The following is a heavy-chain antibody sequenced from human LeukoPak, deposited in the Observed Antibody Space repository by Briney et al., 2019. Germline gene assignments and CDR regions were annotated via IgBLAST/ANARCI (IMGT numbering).Heavy chain of an antibody. D-gene: IGHD4-23*01. Sequence: QPGGSLRLSCAASGFTFSTYAMSWVRQAPGKGLECVSALSGNGNTIYYADSVKGRFTISRDNPKNTLSLQMNSLRAEDTAVYYCAKALYGGHDYWGQGTLVTVSS. CDR2: LSGNGNTI. J-gene: IGHJ4*02. CDR3: AKALYGGHDY. V-gene: IGHV3-23*01. CDR1: GFTFSTYA.